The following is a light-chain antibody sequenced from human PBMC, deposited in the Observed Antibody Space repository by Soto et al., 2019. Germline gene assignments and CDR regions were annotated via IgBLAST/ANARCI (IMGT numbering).Light chain of an antibody. CDR2: GAS. CDR3: QQRINWPLT. V-gene: IGKV3-15*01. CDR1: QTVRTN. Sequence: EIVMTQSPATLSVSPGETATVSCRASQTVRTNLAWYQQKPGQAPRLLINGASTRATGIPARFSGSGSGTEFTLTISSLQSEDFAIYYCQQRINWPLTFGGGTKVEIK. J-gene: IGKJ4*01.